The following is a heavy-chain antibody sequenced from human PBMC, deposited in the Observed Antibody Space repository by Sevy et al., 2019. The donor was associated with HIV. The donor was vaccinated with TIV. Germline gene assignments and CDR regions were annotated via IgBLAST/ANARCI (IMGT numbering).Heavy chain of an antibody. CDR2: IYYSGST. CDR1: GGSISSYY. J-gene: IGHJ3*02. D-gene: IGHD6-19*01. CDR3: AREVQGKQWLKGGAFDI. V-gene: IGHV4-59*01. Sequence: SETLSLTCTVSGGSISSYYWSWIRQPPGKGLEWIGYIYYSGSTNSSPSLKSRVTISVDTSKNQLSLKLSSVIAADRAVYYCAREVQGKQWLKGGAFDIWGQGTMVTVSS.